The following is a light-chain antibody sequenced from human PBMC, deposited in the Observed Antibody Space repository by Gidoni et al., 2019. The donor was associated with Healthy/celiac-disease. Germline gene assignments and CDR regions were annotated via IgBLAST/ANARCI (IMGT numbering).Light chain of an antibody. V-gene: IGLV1-47*01. CDR3: AAWDDSLSGRV. J-gene: IGLJ3*02. CDR2: RNN. Sequence: QSVLPQPPSASATTAQRVTISCSGSSSNIGSNYVYWYQQRPGTAPKLLIYRNNQRPSGVPDRFSGSKSGTSASLAISGLRSEDEADYYCAAWDDSLSGRVFGGGTKLTVL. CDR1: SSNIGSNY.